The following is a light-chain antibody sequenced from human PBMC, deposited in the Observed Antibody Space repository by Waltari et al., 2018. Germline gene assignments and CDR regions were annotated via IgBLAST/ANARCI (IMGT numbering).Light chain of an antibody. Sequence: QSALTQPASVSGSPGQSITISCTGTSSDVGSYNFVSWYQQYPGKAPKLMIYEVRKRPSGVSNRFSGSKSGNTASLTISGLQAEDEADYYCCSYAGSSTGVFGGGTKLTVL. V-gene: IGLV2-23*02. CDR1: SSDVGSYNF. J-gene: IGLJ2*01. CDR3: CSYAGSSTGV. CDR2: EVR.